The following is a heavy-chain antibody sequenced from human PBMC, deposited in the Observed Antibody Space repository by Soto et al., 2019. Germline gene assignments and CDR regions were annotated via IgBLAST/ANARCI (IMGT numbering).Heavy chain of an antibody. CDR1: GGSISSYY. CDR2: IYYSGST. CDR3: ARTYYDFWSGTGPIVDP. J-gene: IGHJ5*02. V-gene: IGHV4-59*01. D-gene: IGHD3-3*01. Sequence: SETLSHTCTVSGGSISSYYWSWIRQPPGKGLEWIGYIYYSGSTNYNPSLKSRVTISVDTSKNQFSLKLSSVTAADTAVYYCARTYYDFWSGTGPIVDPWGQGTLVTVSS.